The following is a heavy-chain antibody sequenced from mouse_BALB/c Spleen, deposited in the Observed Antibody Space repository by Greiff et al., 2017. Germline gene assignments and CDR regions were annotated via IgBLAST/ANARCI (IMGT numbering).Heavy chain of an antibody. CDR1: GFTFSDYY. CDR3: ARASGSSYGWFAY. Sequence: EVQLVESGGGLVKPGGSLKLSCAASGFTFSDYYMYWVRQTPEKRLEWVATISDGGSYTYYPDSVKGRFTISRDNAKNNLYLQMSSLKSEDTAMYYCARASGSSYGWFAYWGQGTLVTVSA. CDR2: ISDGGSYT. J-gene: IGHJ3*01. D-gene: IGHD1-1*01. V-gene: IGHV5-4*02.